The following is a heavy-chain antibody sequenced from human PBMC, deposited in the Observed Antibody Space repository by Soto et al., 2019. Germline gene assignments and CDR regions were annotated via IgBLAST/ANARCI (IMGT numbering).Heavy chain of an antibody. CDR3: ARSSSGSIVGY. V-gene: IGHV4-39*01. CDR1: GGSISSSSYY. D-gene: IGHD3-22*01. CDR2: IYYSGST. Sequence: SETLSLTCTVSGGSISSSSYYWGWIRQPPGKGLEWIGSIYYSGSTYYNPSLKSRVTISVDTSKNQFSLKLSSVTAADTAVYYCARSSSGSIVGYWGQGTLVTVSS. J-gene: IGHJ4*02.